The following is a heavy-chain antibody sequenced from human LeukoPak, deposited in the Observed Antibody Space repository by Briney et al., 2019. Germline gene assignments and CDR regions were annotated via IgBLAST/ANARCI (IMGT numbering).Heavy chain of an antibody. CDR1: GGTFSSYA. CDR3: ARDGAYSSVGNWFDP. Sequence: ASVKVSCKASGGTFSSYAISWVRQAPGQGLEWMGGIIPTFGTANYAQKFQGRVTITADKSTSTAYMELSSLRSEDTAVYYCARDGAYSSVGNWFDPWGQGTLVTVSS. V-gene: IGHV1-69*06. CDR2: IIPTFGTA. D-gene: IGHD6-19*01. J-gene: IGHJ5*02.